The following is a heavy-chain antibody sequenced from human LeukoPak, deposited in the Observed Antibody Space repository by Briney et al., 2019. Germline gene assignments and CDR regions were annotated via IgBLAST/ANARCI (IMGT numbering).Heavy chain of an antibody. Sequence: GGSLRLSCAASGFTFSSYAMHWVRQAPGKGLEWVANIKQDGSDKDYVDSVKGRFTISRDNAKNSLYLQMNSLTAEDTAVYYCAKWLTQYHYYMDAWGKGTTVTVSS. CDR3: AKWLTQYHYYMDA. CDR2: IKQDGSDK. V-gene: IGHV3-7*01. D-gene: IGHD6-19*01. CDR1: GFTFSSYA. J-gene: IGHJ6*03.